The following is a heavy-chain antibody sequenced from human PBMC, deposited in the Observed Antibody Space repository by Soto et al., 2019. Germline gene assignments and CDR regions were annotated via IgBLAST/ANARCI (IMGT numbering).Heavy chain of an antibody. V-gene: IGHV3-74*02. J-gene: IGHJ6*02. Sequence: EMQLVESGGDLVQPGGSLRLSCAASGFTFSDYWMHWVRHAPGKGLEWVSRISSDGTGTTYAASVKGRFTISRDNAKNTLYLQMNSLRDEDTAVYYCACSYGMDVWGQGPTVTVSS. CDR2: ISSDGTGT. CDR3: ACSYGMDV. CDR1: GFTFSDYW. D-gene: IGHD3-10*02.